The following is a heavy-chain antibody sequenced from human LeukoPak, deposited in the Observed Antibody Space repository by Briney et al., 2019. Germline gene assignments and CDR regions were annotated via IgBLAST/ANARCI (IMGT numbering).Heavy chain of an antibody. Sequence: ASVKVSCKTSDYSFSSYGFTWVRQAPGQGLEWMGWISAFTGNTTYAQKFQGRVTMTTDSTSSTAYMELRSLRSDDTAVYYCARKLGYCSGGSCYLCDYWGQGTLVTVSS. V-gene: IGHV1-18*01. D-gene: IGHD2-15*01. J-gene: IGHJ4*02. CDR3: ARKLGYCSGGSCYLCDY. CDR1: DYSFSSYG. CDR2: ISAFTGNT.